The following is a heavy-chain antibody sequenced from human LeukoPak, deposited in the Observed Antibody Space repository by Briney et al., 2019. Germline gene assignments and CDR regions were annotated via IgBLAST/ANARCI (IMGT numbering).Heavy chain of an antibody. Sequence: GGSLRLSCAASGFSFSISNMNWVRQAPGKGLEWVASISSKTNYIYYADSVEGRFTISRDNSKNTLYLQMNSLRAEDTAVYYCARDGILYSGSYQGPHDAFDIWGQGTMVTVSS. V-gene: IGHV3-21*01. D-gene: IGHD1-26*01. CDR2: ISSKTNYI. CDR1: GFSFSISN. J-gene: IGHJ3*02. CDR3: ARDGILYSGSYQGPHDAFDI.